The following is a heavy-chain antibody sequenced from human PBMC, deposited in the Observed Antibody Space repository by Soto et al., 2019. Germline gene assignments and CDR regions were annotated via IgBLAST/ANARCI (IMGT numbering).Heavy chain of an antibody. D-gene: IGHD3-10*01. CDR1: GFTFSNAW. Sequence: EVQLVESGGDLVKPGGSLRLSCAASGFTFSNAWMNWVRQASGKGLEWVGRIKSKTHGGTIDYATPVKGRFTISRDDSKNTVYLQMNSLKIEDTAVYYCTTYYYGSGPHDYWGQGTLVTVSS. CDR3: TTYYYGSGPHDY. V-gene: IGHV3-15*07. J-gene: IGHJ4*02. CDR2: IKSKTHGGTI.